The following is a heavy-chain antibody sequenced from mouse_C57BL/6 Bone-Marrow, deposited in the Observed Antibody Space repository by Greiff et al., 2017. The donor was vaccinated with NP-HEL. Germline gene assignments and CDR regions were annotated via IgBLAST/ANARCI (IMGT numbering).Heavy chain of an antibody. J-gene: IGHJ2*01. CDR3: ARILLRYFDY. Sequence: DVQLQESGPGLVKPSQSLSLTCSVTGYSITSGYYWNWIRQFPGNKLEWMGYISYDGSNNYNPSLKNRISITRDTSKNQFFLKLNSVTTEDTATYYCARILLRYFDYWGQGTTLTVSS. CDR2: ISYDGSN. D-gene: IGHD1-1*01. V-gene: IGHV3-6*01. CDR1: GYSITSGYY.